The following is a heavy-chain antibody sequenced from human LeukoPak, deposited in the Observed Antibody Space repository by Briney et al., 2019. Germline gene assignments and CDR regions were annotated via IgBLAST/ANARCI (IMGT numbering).Heavy chain of an antibody. J-gene: IGHJ1*01. CDR1: GGTFSSYA. Sequence: VASVKVSCKASGGTFSSYAISWVRQAPGQGLEWMGGIIPIFGTANYAQKFQGRVTITADESTSTAYMELSSLRSEDTAVYYCARGPRHCSGGSCFTFQHWGQGTLVTVSS. D-gene: IGHD2-15*01. CDR3: ARGPRHCSGGSCFTFQH. V-gene: IGHV1-69*01. CDR2: IIPIFGTA.